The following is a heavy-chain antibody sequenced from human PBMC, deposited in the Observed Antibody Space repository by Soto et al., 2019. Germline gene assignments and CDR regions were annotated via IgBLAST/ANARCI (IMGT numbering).Heavy chain of an antibody. J-gene: IGHJ4*02. D-gene: IGHD6-13*01. V-gene: IGHV1-69*13. CDR2: IIPIFGTA. CDR3: ATDLSSSWAPTFVG. Sequence: SVKVSCKASGGTFSSYAISWVRQAPGQGLEWMGGIIPIFGTANYAQKFQGRVTITADESTSTAYVELSSLRSEDTAVYYCATDLSSSWAPTFVGWGQGTLVTVSS. CDR1: GGTFSSYA.